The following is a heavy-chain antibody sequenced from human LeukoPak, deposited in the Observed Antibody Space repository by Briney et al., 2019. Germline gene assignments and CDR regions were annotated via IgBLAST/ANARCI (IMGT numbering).Heavy chain of an antibody. CDR1: GGSFSGYY. CDR3: ARGDILTGLYYFDY. Sequence: PSETLSLTCAVYGGSFSGYYWSWIRQPPGKGLEWIGEINHSGSTNYNPSLKSRVTISVDTSKNQFPLKLSSVTAADTAVYYCARGDILTGLYYFDYWGQGTLVTVSS. D-gene: IGHD3-9*01. V-gene: IGHV4-34*01. J-gene: IGHJ4*02. CDR2: INHSGST.